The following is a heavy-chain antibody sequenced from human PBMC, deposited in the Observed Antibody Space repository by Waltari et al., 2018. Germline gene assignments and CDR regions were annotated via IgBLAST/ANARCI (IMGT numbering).Heavy chain of an antibody. CDR2: IYGSGST. D-gene: IGHD3-9*01. J-gene: IGHJ4*02. CDR3: ARGLSQYGATTGFDY. V-gene: IGHV4-4*02. Sequence: QVQLQESGPGLVKPSGTLSLPCVVSGDSINNNHWWTWVRQAPGKGLEWMGQIYGSGSTIYNPSVKSRVTISADNSKNQFSLTLKSVTAADTALYFCARGLSQYGATTGFDYWGQGTRVSVSS. CDR1: GDSINNNHW.